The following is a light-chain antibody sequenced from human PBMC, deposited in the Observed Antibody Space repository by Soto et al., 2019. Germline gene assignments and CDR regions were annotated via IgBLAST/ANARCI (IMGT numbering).Light chain of an antibody. J-gene: IGLJ3*02. Sequence: QSALTQPASVSGSPGQSITISCTGTSSDIGGYNFVSWYQQHPGNAPKLMIYDVTNRPSGVSNRFSGSKSGNTASLTISGLQAEDEAHYYCNSYTISGAVVFGGGTKVTVL. CDR1: SSDIGGYNF. V-gene: IGLV2-14*03. CDR3: NSYTISGAVV. CDR2: DVT.